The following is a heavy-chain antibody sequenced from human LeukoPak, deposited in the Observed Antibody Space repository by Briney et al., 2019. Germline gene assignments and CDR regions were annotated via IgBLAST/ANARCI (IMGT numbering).Heavy chain of an antibody. CDR2: IYYSGST. V-gene: IGHV4-59*01. J-gene: IGHJ4*02. Sequence: SETLSLTCTVSGGSIISYCWSWIRQPPGKGLEWIGYIYYSGSTNYNHSLKSRVTISVDTSKNQFSLKLSSVTAADTAVYYCARRQYSSGWYYYWGQGTLVTVSS. CDR3: ARRQYSSGWYYY. CDR1: GGSIISYC. D-gene: IGHD6-19*01.